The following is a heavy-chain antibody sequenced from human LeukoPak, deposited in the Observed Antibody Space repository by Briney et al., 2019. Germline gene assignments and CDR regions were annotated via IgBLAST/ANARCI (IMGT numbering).Heavy chain of an antibody. Sequence: ASVKVSCRASGYTFTSYYMHWVRQAPGQGLEWMGIINPSGGSTSYAQKFQSRVTMTRDTSTGTVYMELSSLRSEDTAVYYCARVFSSSGYGYWGQGTLVTVSS. D-gene: IGHD3-22*01. CDR2: INPSGGST. CDR1: GYTFTSYY. V-gene: IGHV1-46*01. J-gene: IGHJ4*02. CDR3: ARVFSSSGYGY.